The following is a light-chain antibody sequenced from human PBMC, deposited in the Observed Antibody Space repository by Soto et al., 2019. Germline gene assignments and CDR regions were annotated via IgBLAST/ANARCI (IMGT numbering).Light chain of an antibody. V-gene: IGKV3-20*01. Sequence: EIALTQSPGTLSLSPGETATLSCRTSQTLNSGYIAWYQQTPGQDTRLLIYGASSRATGMPDRFSGGGSGTDFPLTISRLEPEDFAVYSCQQYGSAPYSFGQGTNLEIK. J-gene: IGKJ2*03. CDR3: QQYGSAPYS. CDR1: QTLNSGY. CDR2: GAS.